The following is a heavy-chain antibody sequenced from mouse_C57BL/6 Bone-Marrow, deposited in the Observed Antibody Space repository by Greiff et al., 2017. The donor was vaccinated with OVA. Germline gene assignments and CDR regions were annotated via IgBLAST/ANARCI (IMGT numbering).Heavy chain of an antibody. CDR3: ARGNFFAY. J-gene: IGHJ3*01. CDR2: IDPENGDT. V-gene: IGHV14-4*01. Sequence: EVKLQESGAELVRPGASVKLSCTASGFNIKDDYMHWVKQRPEQGLEWIGWIDPENGDTEYASKFQGKATITADTSSNTAYLQLSSLTSEDSAVYFCARGNFFAYWGQGTLVTVSA. CDR1: GFNIKDDY.